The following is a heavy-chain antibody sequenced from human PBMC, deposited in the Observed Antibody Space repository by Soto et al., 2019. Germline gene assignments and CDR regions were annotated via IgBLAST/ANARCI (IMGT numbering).Heavy chain of an antibody. Sequence: GGSLRLSCATSGFTFSSYWIHWVRQAPGKGLEWVSRINSDGSSTMYADSVKGRFTISRDNSKNTLYLQMNSLRAEDTAVYYCAKSPYSGSYYLYWGQGTLVTVSS. D-gene: IGHD1-26*01. CDR1: GFTFSSYW. J-gene: IGHJ4*02. V-gene: IGHV3-74*03. CDR2: INSDGSST. CDR3: AKSPYSGSYYLY.